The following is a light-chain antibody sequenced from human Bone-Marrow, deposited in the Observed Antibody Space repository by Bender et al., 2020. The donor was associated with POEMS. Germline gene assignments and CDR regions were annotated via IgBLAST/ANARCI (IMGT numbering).Light chain of an antibody. CDR3: SSYAGSNNLGV. Sequence: QSVLTQPPSASGTPGQSVIISCSGTDSNFGGNNVNWYQHLPGTAPKLLIYNNDNRPSGIPDRFSGSKSGTSASLAITGLQAEDEADYYCSSYAGSNNLGVFGTGTKVTVL. V-gene: IGLV1-44*01. J-gene: IGLJ1*01. CDR1: DSNFGGNN. CDR2: NND.